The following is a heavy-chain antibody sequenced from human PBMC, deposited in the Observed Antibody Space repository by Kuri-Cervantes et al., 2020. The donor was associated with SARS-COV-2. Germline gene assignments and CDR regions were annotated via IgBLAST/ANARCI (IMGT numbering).Heavy chain of an antibody. V-gene: IGHV3-11*06. CDR1: GFTVSDCY. Sequence: GESLKISCAASGFTVSDCYMSWIRQAPGKGLEWVSYMSSSSSYTNYADSVKGRFTIFRDNSKNTLYLQMGSLRAEDMAVYYCASEYLDYWGQGTLVTVSS. J-gene: IGHJ4*02. CDR2: MSSSSSYT. CDR3: ASEYLDY.